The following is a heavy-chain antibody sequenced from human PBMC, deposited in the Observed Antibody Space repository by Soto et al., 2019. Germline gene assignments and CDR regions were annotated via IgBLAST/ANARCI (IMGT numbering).Heavy chain of an antibody. CDR1: GYTFTNYG. D-gene: IGHD3-10*01. CDR2: ISAYNGNT. CDR3: ARDYFSDY. V-gene: IGHV1-18*01. Sequence: QVQLVQSGAEVKKPGASVKVSCQASGYTFTNYGINWVRQAPGQGLEWMGWISAYNGNTKYAQKLQGRVTMTTDPSTSTAYMEMRSLRSDDPAVYYCARDYFSDYWGQGTLVTVSS. J-gene: IGHJ4*02.